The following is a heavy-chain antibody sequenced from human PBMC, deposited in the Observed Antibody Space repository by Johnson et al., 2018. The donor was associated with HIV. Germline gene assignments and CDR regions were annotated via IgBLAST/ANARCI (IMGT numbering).Heavy chain of an antibody. J-gene: IGHJ3*02. CDR2: IRYDGRDK. Sequence: VQLVESGGGVVQPGRSLRLSCAASGFTFSSYGMHWVRQGSGTGLEWVAVIRYDGRDKFYADSVKGRFNISRDNSKNTLYLQMNSLRPEDTAMYYCAKVKSQNTIGDAFDIWGQGTVVTVSS. D-gene: IGHD3-16*01. CDR3: AKVKSQNTIGDAFDI. CDR1: GFTFSSYG. V-gene: IGHV3-33*06.